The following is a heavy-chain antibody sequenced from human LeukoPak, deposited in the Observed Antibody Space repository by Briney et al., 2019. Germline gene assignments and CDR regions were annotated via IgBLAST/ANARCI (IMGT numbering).Heavy chain of an antibody. D-gene: IGHD3-22*01. CDR1: GGSISSYY. V-gene: IGHV4-59*01. J-gene: IGHJ6*02. Sequence: SETLSLTCTVSGGSISSYYWSWIRQPPGKGLEWIGYIYYSGSTNYNPSLKSRVTISVDTSKNQFSLKLNSVTAADTALYYCARAQDSSGPPYGMDVWGQGTTVTVSS. CDR3: ARAQDSSGPPYGMDV. CDR2: IYYSGST.